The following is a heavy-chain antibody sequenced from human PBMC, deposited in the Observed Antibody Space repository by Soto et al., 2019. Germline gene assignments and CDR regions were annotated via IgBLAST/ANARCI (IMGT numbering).Heavy chain of an antibody. J-gene: IGHJ3*02. D-gene: IGHD2-15*01. V-gene: IGHV3-33*01. CDR3: ARLYCSASSCYSVGGFDI. CDR2: VWFDGSDK. Sequence: GGSLRLSCAVSGFTFSTYGMHWVRQAPGKXLEWVALVWFDGSDKYSSDSVKGRFTISRDNSKNTLYLQMNSLRAEDTAVYYCARLYCSASSCYSVGGFDIWGQGTMVTV. CDR1: GFTFSTYG.